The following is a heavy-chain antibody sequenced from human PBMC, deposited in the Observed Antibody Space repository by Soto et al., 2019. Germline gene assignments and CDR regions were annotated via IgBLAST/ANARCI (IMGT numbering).Heavy chain of an antibody. V-gene: IGHV1-69*13. Sequence: GASVKVSCKASGGTFSSYAISWVRQAPGQGLEWMGGIIPIFGTANYAQKFQGRVTITADESTSTAYMELSSLRSEDTAVYYCARDRKGYSGGSCYYYYGMDVWGQGTTVTVSS. CDR2: IIPIFGTA. CDR1: GGTFSSYA. J-gene: IGHJ6*02. D-gene: IGHD2-15*01. CDR3: ARDRKGYSGGSCYYYYGMDV.